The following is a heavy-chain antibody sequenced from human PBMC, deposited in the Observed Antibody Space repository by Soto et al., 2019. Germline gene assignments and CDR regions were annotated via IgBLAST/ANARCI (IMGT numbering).Heavy chain of an antibody. Sequence: ASVKVSCKASGGTFSSYAISWVRQAPGQGLEWMGGIIPIFGTANYAQKFQGRVTITADESTSTAYMELSSLRSEDTAVYYCARKGPDYYDSGYYYYGMDVWGQGTTVTVSS. V-gene: IGHV1-69*13. D-gene: IGHD3-22*01. J-gene: IGHJ6*02. CDR3: ARKGPDYYDSGYYYYGMDV. CDR2: IIPIFGTA. CDR1: GGTFSSYA.